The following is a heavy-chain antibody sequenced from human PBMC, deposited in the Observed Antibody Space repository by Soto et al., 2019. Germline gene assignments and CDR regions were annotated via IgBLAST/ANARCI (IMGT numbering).Heavy chain of an antibody. Sequence: DVQLVESGGGLVQPGGSLRLSCAASEFSVSSNYMSWVRQAPGKGLEWVSVIYSSGSTYYADSVKGRFTISRDNTKNTQYLQMSSLRAEDTAVYYCARGRSGQNWFDPWGQGTLVTVSS. CDR2: IYSSGST. J-gene: IGHJ5*02. CDR1: EFSVSSNY. V-gene: IGHV3-66*01. D-gene: IGHD3-10*01. CDR3: ARGRSGQNWFDP.